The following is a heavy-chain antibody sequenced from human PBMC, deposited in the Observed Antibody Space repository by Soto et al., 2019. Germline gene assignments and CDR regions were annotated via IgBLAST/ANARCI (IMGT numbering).Heavy chain of an antibody. CDR2: INPNSGGT. V-gene: IGHV1-2*02. Sequence: ASVKVSCKASGYTLTGYYMHWVRQAPGQGLEWMGWINPNSGGTNYAQKFQGRVTMTRDTSISTAYMELSRLRSDDTAVYYCARVVNVLRFLEWNYYFDYWGQGTLVTVSS. CDR1: GYTLTGYY. J-gene: IGHJ4*02. CDR3: ARVVNVLRFLEWNYYFDY. D-gene: IGHD3-3*01.